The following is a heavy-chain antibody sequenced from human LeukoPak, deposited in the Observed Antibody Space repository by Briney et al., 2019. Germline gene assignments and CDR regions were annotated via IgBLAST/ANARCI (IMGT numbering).Heavy chain of an antibody. CDR1: GFTFSNYA. D-gene: IGHD3-10*01. CDR2: ISDSGDKT. CDR3: ARDRTMVRGVALDY. J-gene: IGHJ4*02. V-gene: IGHV3-23*01. Sequence: GGSLRLSWAASGFTFSNYAMSWVRQAPGKGLECVSAISDSGDKTDYADSVRGRFTIYRDNSKDTLYLQMNSLGAADTAVYYCARDRTMVRGVALDYWGQGTLVTVSS.